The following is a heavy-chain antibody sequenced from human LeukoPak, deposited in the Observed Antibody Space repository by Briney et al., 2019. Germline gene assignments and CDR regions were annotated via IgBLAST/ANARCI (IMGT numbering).Heavy chain of an antibody. J-gene: IGHJ6*02. V-gene: IGHV3-21*01. CDR1: AFIFSGHW. D-gene: IGHD2-2*01. CDR3: ARDRSSTSMDV. CDR2: ISSSSSYI. Sequence: GGSLRLSCEGSAFIFSGHWMNWVRQAPGKGLEWVSSISSSSSYIYYADSVKGRFTISRDNAKNSLYLQMNSLRAEDTAVYYCARDRSSTSMDVWGQGTTVTVSS.